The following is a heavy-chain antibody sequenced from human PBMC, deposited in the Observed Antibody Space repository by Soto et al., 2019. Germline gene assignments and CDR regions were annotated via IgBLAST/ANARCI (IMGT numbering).Heavy chain of an antibody. D-gene: IGHD6-19*01. Sequence: EVQLVESGGGLVQPGGSLRLSCAGSGFTSSDYWMTWVRQPPGKGLEWVASINQDGTQKFYVDSVRGRFTISKDNAKNSLFLQMISLRAEDTAVYYCARWESSDWYLGIWGQGILVTVSS. J-gene: IGHJ4*02. CDR1: GFTSSDYW. CDR3: ARWESSDWYLGI. CDR2: INQDGTQK. V-gene: IGHV3-7*03.